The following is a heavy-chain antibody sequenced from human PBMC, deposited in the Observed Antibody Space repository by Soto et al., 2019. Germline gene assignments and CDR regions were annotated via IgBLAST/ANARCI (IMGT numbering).Heavy chain of an antibody. CDR3: TTDAPINKS. CDR1: GFTFSNAW. J-gene: IGHJ5*02. Sequence: DVQVVESGGDLVKPGGSLRLSCAASGFTFSNAWMSWVRQAPGKGLEWVGRIKSDTNGGTTDYAAPVKGRFAISRDDSKNTLYLQMNSLNTEDAGVYYCTTDAPINKSWGQGTLVTVSS. CDR2: IKSDTNGGTT. V-gene: IGHV3-15*01.